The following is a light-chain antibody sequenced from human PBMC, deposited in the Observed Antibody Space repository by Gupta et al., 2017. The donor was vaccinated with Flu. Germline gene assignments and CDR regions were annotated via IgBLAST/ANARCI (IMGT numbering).Light chain of an antibody. Sequence: SYVLTQVPSVSVAPGQTARIACGGNNIGSKRVNWYQQKPGQAPVLVVYDDTNRPSGIPERFSGSNSGNTATLTISRVEAGDEADYSCHVWDDCSDHSVFGTGTKVTVL. CDR3: HVWDDCSDHSV. CDR1: NIGSKR. V-gene: IGLV3-21*02. J-gene: IGLJ1*01. CDR2: DDT.